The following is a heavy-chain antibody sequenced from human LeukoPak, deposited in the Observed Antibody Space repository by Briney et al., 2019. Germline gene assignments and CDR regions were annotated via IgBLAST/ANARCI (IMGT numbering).Heavy chain of an antibody. CDR3: AREHVRVVRGVIIALFDP. V-gene: IGHV4-61*02. CDR2: IYTSGST. CDR1: GGSISSGSYY. J-gene: IGHJ5*02. D-gene: IGHD3-10*01. Sequence: SETLSLTCTVSGGSISSGSYYWSWIRQPAGKGLEWIGRIYTSGSTNYNPSLKSRVTISVDTSKNQFSLKLSSVTAADTAVYYCAREHVRVVRGVIIALFDPWGQATLVTVSS.